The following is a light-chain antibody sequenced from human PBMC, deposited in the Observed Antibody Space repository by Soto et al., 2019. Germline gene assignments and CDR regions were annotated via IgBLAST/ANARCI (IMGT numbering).Light chain of an antibody. CDR1: GSNIGANYD. V-gene: IGLV1-40*01. CDR2: GNN. Sequence: QSVLTQPPSVSGAPGQRVTISCTGSGSNIGANYDVHWYQQFPGTAPKLVIYGNNNRPSGVPDRFSGSKSGTSASPAITGLRTEDEADYYCQSYDSSLSAWVFGGGTQLTVL. J-gene: IGLJ2*01. CDR3: QSYDSSLSAWV.